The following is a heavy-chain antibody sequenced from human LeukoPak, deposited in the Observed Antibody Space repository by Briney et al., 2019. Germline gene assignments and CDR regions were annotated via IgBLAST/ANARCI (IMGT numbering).Heavy chain of an antibody. CDR3: ARSYFDVLTNYYMWLAP. Sequence: ASVKVSCKASGGTFRSYAINWVRQAPGQGLEWMGWINLNSGDTYYAQNFQDRVTMTGDTSISTAYLELSSLRSDDTAVFYCARSYFDVLTNYYMWLAPWGQGTLVTVSS. CDR2: INLNSGDT. CDR1: GGTFRSYA. D-gene: IGHD3-9*01. V-gene: IGHV1-2*02. J-gene: IGHJ5*02.